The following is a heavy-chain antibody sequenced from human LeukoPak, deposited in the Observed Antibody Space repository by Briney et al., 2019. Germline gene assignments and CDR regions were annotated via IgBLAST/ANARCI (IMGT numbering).Heavy chain of an antibody. J-gene: IGHJ4*02. V-gene: IGHV3-48*01. D-gene: IGHD6-13*01. Sequence: PGGSLRLSCAASGFTFSSYSMNWVRQAPGKGLEWVSYISSSSSTIYYADSVKGRFTISRDNSKNTLFLQMNSLRAEDTAVYYCARDVAAAGQAPGYWGQGTLVTVSS. CDR2: ISSSSSTI. CDR3: ARDVAAAGQAPGY. CDR1: GFTFSSYS.